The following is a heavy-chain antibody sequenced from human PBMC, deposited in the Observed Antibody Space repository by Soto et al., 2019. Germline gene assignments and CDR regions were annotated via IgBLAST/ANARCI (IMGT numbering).Heavy chain of an antibody. CDR2: IYYSGST. CDR3: AGAGGEPGPWGY. Sequence: SETLSLTCTVSGGSISSYYWSWIRQPPGKGLEWIGYIYYSGSTNCNPSLKSRVTISVDTSKNQFSLKLSSVTAADTAVYYGAGAGGEPGPWGYWGQGTLVTVSS. CDR1: GGSISSYY. D-gene: IGHD1-26*01. V-gene: IGHV4-59*08. J-gene: IGHJ4*02.